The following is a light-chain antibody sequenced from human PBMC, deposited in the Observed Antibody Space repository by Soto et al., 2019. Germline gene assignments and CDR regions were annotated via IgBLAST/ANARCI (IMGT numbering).Light chain of an antibody. J-gene: IGKJ1*01. CDR2: GAS. CDR1: QSVSSN. CDR3: QQYNNWPPWT. V-gene: IGKV3-15*01. Sequence: TQSSVTLSVSPGERATLSCRASQSVSSNLAWYQQKLGQAPRLLIYGASTRATGIPDRFSGSGSETEFTLTISSLQSEDYAIYYCQQYNNWPPWTFGQGTKVDIK.